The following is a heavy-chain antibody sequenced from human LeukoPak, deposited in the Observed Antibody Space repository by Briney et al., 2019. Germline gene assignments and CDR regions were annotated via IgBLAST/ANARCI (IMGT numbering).Heavy chain of an antibody. Sequence: SETLSLTCTVSGGSIRSYYWGWIRQPPGKGLEWIGYIYYSGSTNYNPSLKSRVTISVDTSKNQFSLKLSSVTAADTAVYYCARGGISWFDPWGQGTLVTVSS. V-gene: IGHV4-59*01. J-gene: IGHJ5*02. CDR3: ARGGISWFDP. CDR2: IYYSGST. D-gene: IGHD6-13*01. CDR1: GGSIRSYY.